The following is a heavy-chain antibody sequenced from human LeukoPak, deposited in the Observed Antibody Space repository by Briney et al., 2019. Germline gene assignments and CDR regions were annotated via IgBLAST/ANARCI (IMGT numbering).Heavy chain of an antibody. CDR1: GYTFTGYY. CDR2: INPNSGGT. V-gene: IGHV1-2*02. CDR3: ARGALRHSSSGCGY. D-gene: IGHD6-19*01. Sequence: EASVKVSCKASGYTFTGYYMHWVRQAPGQGLEWMGWINPNSGGTNYAQKFQGRVTMTRDTSISTAYMELSRLRSDDTAVYYCARGALRHSSSGCGYWGQGTLVTVSS. J-gene: IGHJ4*02.